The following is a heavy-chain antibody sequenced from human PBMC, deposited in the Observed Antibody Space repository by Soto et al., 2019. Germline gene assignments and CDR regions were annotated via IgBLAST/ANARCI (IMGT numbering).Heavy chain of an antibody. CDR3: ARDFDSSGWSGFDY. J-gene: IGHJ4*02. D-gene: IGHD6-19*01. Sequence: SLRLSCAASGFTFSSYAMHWVRQAPGKGLEWVAVISYDGSNKYYADSVKGRFTISRDNSKNTLYLQMNSLRAEDTAVYYCARDFDSSGWSGFDYWGQGTLVTVSS. CDR1: GFTFSSYA. V-gene: IGHV3-30-3*01. CDR2: ISYDGSNK.